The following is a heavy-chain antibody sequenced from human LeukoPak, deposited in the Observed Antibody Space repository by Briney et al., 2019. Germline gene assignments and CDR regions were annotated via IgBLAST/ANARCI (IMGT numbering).Heavy chain of an antibody. CDR1: GVSISRGGYY. J-gene: IGHJ4*02. D-gene: IGHD2-21*02. CDR3: ARHPTAIDY. V-gene: IGHV4-30-2*03. CDR2: IYHSGST. Sequence: PSETLSLTCTVSGVSISRGGYYWSWIRQPPGRGLEWIGYIYHSGSTSFNPSLQSRVTISVDTSKNQFSLKLSSVTAADTAVYYCARHPTAIDYWGQGTLVTVSS.